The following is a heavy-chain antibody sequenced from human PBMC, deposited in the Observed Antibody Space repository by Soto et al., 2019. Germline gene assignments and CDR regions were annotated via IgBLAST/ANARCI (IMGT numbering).Heavy chain of an antibody. J-gene: IGHJ6*02. CDR2: IYHSGST. D-gene: IGHD2-2*01. V-gene: IGHV4-30-2*01. CDR3: ARANIVLVPAAPYYYGMDV. Sequence: SETLSLTCAVSGGSISSGGYSWSWIRQPPGKGLEWIGYIYHSGSTYYNPSLKSRVTISVDRSKNQFSLKLSSVTAADTAVYYCARANIVLVPAAPYYYGMDVWGQGTTVTVSS. CDR1: GGSISSGGYS.